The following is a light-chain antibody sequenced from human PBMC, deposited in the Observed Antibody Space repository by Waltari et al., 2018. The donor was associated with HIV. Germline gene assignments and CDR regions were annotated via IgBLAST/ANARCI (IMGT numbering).Light chain of an antibody. V-gene: IGLV2-14*01. J-gene: IGLJ3*02. Sequence: QSALTQPASVSGSPGQSITISCAGTSSDVGHYNIVSWYQQHPGKAPKLIVFEVTNRPSWLSSRFSVSKSDNTASLTISGLQAEDEADYYCCSYTTSDTWVFGGGTKLTVL. CDR3: CSYTTSDTWV. CDR2: EVT. CDR1: SSDVGHYNI.